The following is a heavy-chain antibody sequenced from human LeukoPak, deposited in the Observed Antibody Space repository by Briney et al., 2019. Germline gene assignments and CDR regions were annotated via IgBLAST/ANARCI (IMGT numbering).Heavy chain of an antibody. CDR1: GFTFSSYE. Sequence: PGGSLRLSCAASGFTFSSYEMNWVRQAPGKGLEWISYISESSDTIYYADSVKGRFTISRDNAKNSLCLQMNSLRAEDTALYYCARRFDYWGQGTLVTVSS. J-gene: IGHJ4*02. CDR2: ISESSDTI. CDR3: ARRFDY. V-gene: IGHV3-48*01.